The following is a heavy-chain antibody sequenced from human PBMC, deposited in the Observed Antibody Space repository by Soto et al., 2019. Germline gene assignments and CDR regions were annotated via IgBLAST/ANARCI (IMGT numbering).Heavy chain of an antibody. V-gene: IGHV1-69*02. CDR2: IIPILGIA. CDR1: GGTFSSYT. Sequence: QVQLVQSGAEVKKPGSSVKVSCKASGGTFSSYTISSVRQAPGQGLEWMGRIIPILGIANYAQKFQGRVTITADKSTSTAYMELSSLRSEDTAVYYCARGYYGSGSLDYWGQGTLVTVSA. J-gene: IGHJ4*02. CDR3: ARGYYGSGSLDY. D-gene: IGHD3-10*01.